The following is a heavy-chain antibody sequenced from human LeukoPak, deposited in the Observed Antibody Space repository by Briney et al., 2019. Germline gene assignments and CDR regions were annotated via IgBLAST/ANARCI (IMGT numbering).Heavy chain of an antibody. J-gene: IGHJ4*02. CDR3: ARDSPPCTTTTCYTGFDA. CDR2: IKQDGSKI. CDR1: GFNFSNYW. Sequence: GGSLRLSCTGSGFNFSNYWMTWVRQAPGKGLEWLANIKQDGSKIYYVDSVKGRFTISRDNARNSLYLQMNSLGAEDTAVYYCARDSPPCTTTTCYTGFDAWGQGTLVTVSS. V-gene: IGHV3-7*01. D-gene: IGHD2-2*02.